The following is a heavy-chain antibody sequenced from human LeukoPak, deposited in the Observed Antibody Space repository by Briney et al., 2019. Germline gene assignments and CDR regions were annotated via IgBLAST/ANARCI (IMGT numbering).Heavy chain of an antibody. D-gene: IGHD3-9*01. CDR2: IYSGGTT. Sequence: GGSLRLSCAASGIIVSSNYMSWVRQAPGKGLEWVSVIYSGGTTYYADSVKGRFTISRDNSKNTLYLQMNSLRAEDTAVYYRARVPATTILTYFDYWGQGTLVTVSS. CDR1: GIIVSSNY. J-gene: IGHJ4*02. CDR3: ARVPATTILTYFDY. V-gene: IGHV3-66*02.